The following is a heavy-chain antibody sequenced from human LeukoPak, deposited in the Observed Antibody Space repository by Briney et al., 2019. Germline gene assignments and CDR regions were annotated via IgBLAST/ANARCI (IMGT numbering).Heavy chain of an antibody. J-gene: IGHJ6*03. D-gene: IGHD2-15*01. Sequence: GGSLRLSCAASGFTFSSYAMSWVRQAPGKGLEWVSAISGSGGSTYYADSVKGRFTISRDNSKNTLYLQMNSLRAEDTAVYYCAKNGDRGAYCSGGSCYPYYYYNMDVWGKGTTVTISS. CDR2: ISGSGGST. CDR1: GFTFSSYA. CDR3: AKNGDRGAYCSGGSCYPYYYYNMDV. V-gene: IGHV3-23*01.